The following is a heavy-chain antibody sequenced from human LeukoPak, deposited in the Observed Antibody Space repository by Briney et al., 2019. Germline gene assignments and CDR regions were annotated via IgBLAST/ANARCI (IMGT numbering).Heavy chain of an antibody. CDR3: ARGLDLNYSPSSGWSNWFDP. CDR1: GASISTIISY. D-gene: IGHD6-19*01. V-gene: IGHV4-39*07. J-gene: IGHJ5*02. CDR2: IYYSGTT. Sequence: SETLSLTCTVSGASISTIISYWGWIRQTPGKGLEWIGSIYYSGTTYYNPSLESRVTISIDTSKNQFSLKLSSVTAADTAVYYCARGLDLNYSPSSGWSNWFDPWGQGTLVTVSS.